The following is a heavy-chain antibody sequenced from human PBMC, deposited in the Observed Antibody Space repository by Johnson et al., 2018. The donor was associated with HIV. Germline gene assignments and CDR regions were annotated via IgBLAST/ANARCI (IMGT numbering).Heavy chain of an antibody. D-gene: IGHD3-16*01. J-gene: IGHJ3*02. CDR3: ANLIGGGI. V-gene: IGHV3-30*04. CDR1: GFTFSSNP. CDR2: MSFDGSNK. Sequence: HVQLVESGGGLVQPGGSLRLSCAASGFTFSSNPMHWVRQAPGKGLEWVAVMSFDGSNKYYADSVNGRFTISRDNSKNTLYLQMNSLRVEDTAVYYCANLIGGGIWGQGTMVTVSS.